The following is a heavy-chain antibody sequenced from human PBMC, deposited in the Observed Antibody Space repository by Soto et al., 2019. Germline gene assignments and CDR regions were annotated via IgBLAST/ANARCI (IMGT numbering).Heavy chain of an antibody. Sequence: SGPTLVNPTQTLTLTCTFSGFSLTTSGVGVGWIRQPPGKGLEWLALIYWNDDKRYSPSLNNRLTITKDTSKNQVVLTMTNVDTVDTGTYFCAHLYAESGYDWRYDPWGQGTRVTVSS. J-gene: IGHJ5*02. CDR2: IYWNDDK. V-gene: IGHV2-5*01. CDR3: AHLYAESGYDWRYDP. D-gene: IGHD5-12*01. CDR1: GFSLTTSGVG.